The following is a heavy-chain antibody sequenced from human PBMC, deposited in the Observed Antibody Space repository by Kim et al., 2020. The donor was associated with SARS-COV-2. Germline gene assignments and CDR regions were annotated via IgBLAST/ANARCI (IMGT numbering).Heavy chain of an antibody. Sequence: NYVASVRGRFTVSRDNAKNSMYLQMNSLRDEDTAIYYCARDKAVGSGWSDSWGQGTLVTVSS. V-gene: IGHV3-7*01. J-gene: IGHJ5*01. D-gene: IGHD6-19*01. CDR3: ARDKAVGSGWSDS.